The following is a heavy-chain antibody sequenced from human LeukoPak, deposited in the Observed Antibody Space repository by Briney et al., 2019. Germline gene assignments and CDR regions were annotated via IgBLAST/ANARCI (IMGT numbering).Heavy chain of an antibody. J-gene: IGHJ6*02. D-gene: IGHD2-21*01. V-gene: IGHV3-33*01. CDR2: IYYDGSDK. CDR3: ARLDWSYYGMDV. CDR1: GFTFSSYG. Sequence: GGSLRLSCAASGFTFSSYGMHWVRQAPGKGLEWVAIIYYDGSDKYYADSVKGRFTISRDNSKDTLYLQMNSLRAEDTAVYFCARLDWSYYGMDVWGQGTTVTVSS.